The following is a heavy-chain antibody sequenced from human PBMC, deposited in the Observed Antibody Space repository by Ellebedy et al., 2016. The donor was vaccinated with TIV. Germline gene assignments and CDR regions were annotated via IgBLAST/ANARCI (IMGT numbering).Heavy chain of an antibody. CDR1: RGTFSNYA. CDR2: VIPVFGTV. J-gene: IGHJ4*02. Sequence: ASVKVSXKASRGTFSNYAISWVRRAPGQGLEWMGRVIPVFGTVNYTQKYQARVTISADESTSTAYMELSSLRSEDTAVYYCARVLYDYIWGSYREFDYWGQGTLVTVSS. V-gene: IGHV1-69*13. D-gene: IGHD3-16*02. CDR3: ARVLYDYIWGSYREFDY.